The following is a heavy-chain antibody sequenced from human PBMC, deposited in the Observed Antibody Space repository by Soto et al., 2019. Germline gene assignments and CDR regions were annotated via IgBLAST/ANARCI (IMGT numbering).Heavy chain of an antibody. CDR2: IHYSGRT. CDR1: NGPISGFY. CDR3: VRVGVGIGNHFDS. Sequence: SETLSLTCSVSNGPISGFYWTWIRQPPGKILEWIGYIHYSGRTDYNPSLTSRATMSVGTSKNQFSLNLKSITAADPAVSYCVRVGVGIGNHFDSWGRGTLVTVSS. V-gene: IGHV4-59*12. J-gene: IGHJ4*02. D-gene: IGHD1-26*01.